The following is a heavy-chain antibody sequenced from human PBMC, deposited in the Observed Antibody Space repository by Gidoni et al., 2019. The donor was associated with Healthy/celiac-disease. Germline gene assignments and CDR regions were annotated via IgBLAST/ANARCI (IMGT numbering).Heavy chain of an antibody. CDR1: GFSLSTSGVG. V-gene: IGHV2-5*01. Sequence: QITLKESGPTLVKPTQTLTLTCTFSGFSLSTSGVGVGWIRQPPGKALEWLALIYWNDDKRYSPSLQSRLTITKDTSKNQVVLTMTNMDPVDTATYYCAHRRDIVVVPAAVRAFDIWGQGTMVTVSS. D-gene: IGHD2-2*01. CDR3: AHRRDIVVVPAAVRAFDI. J-gene: IGHJ3*02. CDR2: IYWNDDK.